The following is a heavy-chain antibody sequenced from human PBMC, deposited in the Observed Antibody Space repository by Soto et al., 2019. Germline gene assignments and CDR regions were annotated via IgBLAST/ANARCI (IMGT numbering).Heavy chain of an antibody. Sequence: QVQLVQSGAEVKKPGSSVKVSCKASGGTFNSYALTWVRQAPGHGLEWMGGIIPIFRSTNYAQKFQDTVKITGNITTSTVDMALRSLRADDTAVYDCARVLHPPHRSGWRSFYRYLELWGRGTMVTVSS. CDR3: ARVLHPPHRSGWRSFYRYLEL. D-gene: IGHD6-19*01. V-gene: IGHV1-69*06. CDR2: IIPIFRST. J-gene: IGHJ2*01. CDR1: GGTFNSYA.